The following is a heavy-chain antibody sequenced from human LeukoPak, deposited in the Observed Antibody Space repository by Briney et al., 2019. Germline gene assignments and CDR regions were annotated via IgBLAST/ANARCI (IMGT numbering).Heavy chain of an antibody. CDR3: ARRRDLYSGSYYPFDY. Sequence: GESLKISCKGSGYRFTNYWIGWVRQMPGKGLEWMWIIYPGDPETRYSPSFQGQVTSSADKSISTAYLQWSSLKASDTAMYYCARRRDLYSGSYYPFDYWGQGTLVTVSS. CDR1: GYRFTNYW. V-gene: IGHV5-51*01. D-gene: IGHD1-26*01. CDR2: IYPGDPET. J-gene: IGHJ4*02.